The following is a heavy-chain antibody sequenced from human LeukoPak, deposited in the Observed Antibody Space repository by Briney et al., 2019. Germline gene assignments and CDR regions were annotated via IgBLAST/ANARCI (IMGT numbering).Heavy chain of an antibody. CDR3: ARWHRRITMSSGPYYFDY. CDR2: INHSGST. J-gene: IGHJ4*02. Sequence: PSETLSLTCAVYGGSFSGYYWSWIRQPPGKGLEWIGEINHSGSTNYNPSLKSRVTISVDTSKNQFSLKLSSVTAADTAVYYCARWHRRITMSSGPYYFDYWGQGTLVTVSS. CDR1: GGSFSGYY. D-gene: IGHD3-10*02. V-gene: IGHV4-34*01.